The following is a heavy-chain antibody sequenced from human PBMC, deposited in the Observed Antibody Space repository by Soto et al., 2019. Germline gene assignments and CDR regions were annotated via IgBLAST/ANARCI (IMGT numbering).Heavy chain of an antibody. CDR3: ARSDVQSRTIDY. CDR2: MNPGDGST. D-gene: IGHD2-2*01. J-gene: IGHJ4*02. Sequence: ASVKVSCKASGYSLTSHYMHWVRRAPGQGPEWMGIMNPGDGSTRYTQKFQGRVTMTSDTSTGTVYMELSSLRSEDTAVYFCARSDVQSRTIDYWGQGTLVTDAS. CDR1: GYSLTSHY. V-gene: IGHV1-46*01.